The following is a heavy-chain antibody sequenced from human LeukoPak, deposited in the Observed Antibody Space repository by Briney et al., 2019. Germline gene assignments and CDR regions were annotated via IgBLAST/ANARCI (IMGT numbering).Heavy chain of an antibody. V-gene: IGHV3-7*01. Sequence: GGSLRLSCAASGFTFSSYWMSWVRQAPGKGLEWVANIKQDGSEKYYVDSVKGRFTISRDNAKNSLYLQMNSLRAEDTAVYYCARLALWEQQPGYYYYYYGMDVWGQGTTVTVSS. CDR3: ARLALWEQQPGYYYYYYGMDV. D-gene: IGHD6-13*01. CDR2: IKQDGSEK. CDR1: GFTFSSYW. J-gene: IGHJ6*02.